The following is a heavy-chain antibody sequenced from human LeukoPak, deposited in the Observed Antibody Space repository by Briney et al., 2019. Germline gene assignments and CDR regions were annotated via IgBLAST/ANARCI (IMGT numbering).Heavy chain of an antibody. CDR3: ARSRAYFDWLPRLYYFDY. J-gene: IGHJ4*02. CDR2: IYHSGST. CDR1: GGSFSGYY. Sequence: SETLSLTCAVYGGSFSGYYWGWIRQPPGKGLEWIGSIYHSGSTYYNPSLKSRVTISVDTSKNQFSLKLSSVTAADTAVYYCARSRAYFDWLPRLYYFDYWGQGTLVTVSS. D-gene: IGHD3-9*01. V-gene: IGHV4-38-2*01.